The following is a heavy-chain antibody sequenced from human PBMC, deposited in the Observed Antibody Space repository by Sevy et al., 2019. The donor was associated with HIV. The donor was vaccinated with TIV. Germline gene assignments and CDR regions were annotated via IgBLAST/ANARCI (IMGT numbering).Heavy chain of an antibody. CDR3: ATSRSGYFDSSVYYIY. CDR1: GYSFTSHW. Sequence: GESLKISCQGSGYSFTSHWIGWVRHMPGKGLEWMGIIYPEDSETRYSQSFQGQVTFSADKSISTAYLQWSSLKASDTAMYYCATSRSGYFDSSVYYIYWGQGTLVTVSS. V-gene: IGHV5-51*01. CDR2: IYPEDSET. J-gene: IGHJ4*02. D-gene: IGHD3-22*01.